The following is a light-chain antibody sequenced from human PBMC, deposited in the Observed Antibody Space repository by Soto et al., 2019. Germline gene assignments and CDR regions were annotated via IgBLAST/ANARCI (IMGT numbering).Light chain of an antibody. V-gene: IGLV2-14*01. CDR3: TSYTSRNTYF. J-gene: IGLJ1*01. Sequence: QSALTQPASVSASPGQSITISCTGTSSHVGGYNYVSWYQQHPGKAPKLIIYEVNNRPSGVSNRFSGSKSGNTASLTISGLQPEDEADYYCTSYTSRNTYFFGSGTKVTVL. CDR1: SSHVGGYNY. CDR2: EVN.